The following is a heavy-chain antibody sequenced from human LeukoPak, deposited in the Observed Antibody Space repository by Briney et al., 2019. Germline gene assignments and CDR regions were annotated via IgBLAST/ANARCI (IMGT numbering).Heavy chain of an antibody. CDR2: IYYSGNT. V-gene: IGHV4-39*07. CDR3: ARLTAYYYGSGRWGWFDP. Sequence: SETLSLTCTVSGGSISSSSYYWGWIRQPPGKGLEWIGSIYYSGNTYYNPSLKSRVTISVDTSKNQFSLKLSSVTAADTAVYYCARLTAYYYGSGRWGWFDPWGQGTLVTVSS. D-gene: IGHD3-10*01. J-gene: IGHJ5*02. CDR1: GGSISSSSYY.